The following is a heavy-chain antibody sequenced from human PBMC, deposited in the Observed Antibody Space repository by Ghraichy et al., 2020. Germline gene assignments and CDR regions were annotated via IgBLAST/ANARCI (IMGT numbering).Heavy chain of an antibody. CDR2: IYYSGST. CDR3: AREGEGRGALIDY. J-gene: IGHJ4*02. D-gene: IGHD3-16*01. V-gene: IGHV4-31*03. Sequence: SETLSLTCTVSGGSISSGGYYWSWIRQHPGKGLEWIGYIYYSGSTYYNPSLKSRITISVDTSKNRFSLKLSSVTAADTAVYYCAREGEGRGALIDYWGQGTLVTVSS. CDR1: GGSISSGGYY.